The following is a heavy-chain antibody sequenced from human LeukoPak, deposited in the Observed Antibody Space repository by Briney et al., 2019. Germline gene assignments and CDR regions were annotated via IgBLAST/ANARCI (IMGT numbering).Heavy chain of an antibody. D-gene: IGHD5-12*01. CDR3: ARGRLNVAKTYYYYYGMDV. CDR2: IYYSGST. CDR1: GCSISSYY. Sequence: PSETLSLTCTVSGCSISSYYWSWIRQPPGKGLEWIGYIYYSGSTNYNPSLKSRVTISVDTSKNQFSLKLSSVTAADTAVYYCARGRLNVAKTYYYYYGMDVWGQGTTVTVSS. J-gene: IGHJ6*02. V-gene: IGHV4-59*01.